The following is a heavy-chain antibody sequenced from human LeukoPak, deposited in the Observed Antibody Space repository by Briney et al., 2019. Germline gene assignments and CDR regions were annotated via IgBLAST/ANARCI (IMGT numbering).Heavy chain of an antibody. D-gene: IGHD6-19*01. CDR2: ISGSGGST. CDR3: ARDEAYSSGRAYYCDYYGMDV. V-gene: IGHV3-23*01. Sequence: GGSLRLSCSASGFTFCSYAMSWVRQAPGKGVEWVSAISGSGGSTYNADTVKGRFTISRDNAKTPQYLQMNSPRAENTSVHYSARDEAYSSGRAYYCDYYGMDVWGHGTTVTVSS. CDR1: GFTFCSYA. J-gene: IGHJ6*02.